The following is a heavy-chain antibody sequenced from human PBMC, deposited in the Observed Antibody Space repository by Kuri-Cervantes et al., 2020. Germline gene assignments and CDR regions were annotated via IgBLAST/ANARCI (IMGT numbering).Heavy chain of an antibody. CDR2: IIPIFGTA. Sequence: SVKVSCKASGGTFSSYAISWVRQAPGQGLEWMGGIIPIFGTANYAQKLQGRVTMTTDTSTSTAYMELRSLRSDDTAVYYCARRPVDCSGGSCYSYYYYGMDVWGQGTTVTVSS. V-gene: IGHV1-69*05. J-gene: IGHJ6*02. D-gene: IGHD2-15*01. CDR1: GGTFSSYA. CDR3: ARRPVDCSGGSCYSYYYYGMDV.